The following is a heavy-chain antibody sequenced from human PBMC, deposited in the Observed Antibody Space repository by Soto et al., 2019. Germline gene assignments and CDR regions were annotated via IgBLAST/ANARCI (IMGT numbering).Heavy chain of an antibody. CDR2: IYYSGST. CDR1: GGSISSYY. D-gene: IGHD3-3*01. CDR3: AREYKDYDFWSGYRPLTSYGMDV. J-gene: IGHJ6*02. Sequence: NPSETLSLTCTVSGGSISSYYWSWIRQPPGKGLEWIGYIYYSGSTNYNPSLKSRVTISVDTSKNQFSLKLSSVTAADTAVYYCAREYKDYDFWSGYRPLTSYGMDVWGQGTTVTVSS. V-gene: IGHV4-59*01.